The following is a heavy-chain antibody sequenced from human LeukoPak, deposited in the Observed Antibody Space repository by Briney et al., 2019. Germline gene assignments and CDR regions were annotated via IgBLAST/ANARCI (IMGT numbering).Heavy chain of an antibody. V-gene: IGHV3-23*01. CDR3: AKGAVNYFDS. J-gene: IGHJ4*02. Sequence: GGSLRLSCAASGFTFSRYGMSWVRQAPGKGLEWVSGISAGGGTTYYADSVKGRFTISRDNSKNTLCLQMNSLRAEDAAVYYCAKGAVNYFDSWGQGTLVTVSS. D-gene: IGHD6-19*01. CDR2: ISAGGGTT. CDR1: GFTFSRYG.